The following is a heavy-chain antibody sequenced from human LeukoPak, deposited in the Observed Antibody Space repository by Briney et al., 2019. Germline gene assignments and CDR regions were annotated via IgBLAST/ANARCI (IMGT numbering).Heavy chain of an antibody. CDR3: ARGGYNWNPGWFDP. V-gene: IGHV4-4*07. CDR2: IYTSGST. J-gene: IGHJ5*02. CDR1: GGSISSYY. Sequence: SETLSLTCTVSGGSISSYYWSWIRQPAGKGLEWIGHIYTSGSTNYNPSLKSRVTMSVDTSKNQFSLKLSSVTTADTAVYYCARGGYNWNPGWFDPWGQGTLVTVSS. D-gene: IGHD1-20*01.